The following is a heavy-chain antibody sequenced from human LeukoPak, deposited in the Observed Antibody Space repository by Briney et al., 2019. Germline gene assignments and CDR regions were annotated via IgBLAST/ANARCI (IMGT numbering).Heavy chain of an antibody. Sequence: GASVKVSCKASGYTFTSYPISWVRQAPGQGLEWMGWITTYKGNTNYAQKLQGRVTMTTDTSTSTAYMDLRGLRSDDTAVYYCARGYDYGDYVGDFDYWGQGTLVTVSS. D-gene: IGHD4-17*01. CDR2: ITTYKGNT. CDR1: GYTFTSYP. CDR3: ARGYDYGDYVGDFDY. J-gene: IGHJ4*02. V-gene: IGHV1-18*01.